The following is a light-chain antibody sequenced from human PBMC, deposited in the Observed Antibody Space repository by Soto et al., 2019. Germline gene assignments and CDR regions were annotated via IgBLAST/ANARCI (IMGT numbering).Light chain of an antibody. CDR1: QSVTSSY. CDR2: AAS. J-gene: IGKJ5*01. Sequence: EVVLTQSPGTLSLSPGERATLSCRASQSVTSSYLAWYQQKPGQAPRLLIYAASSRATGIPDRFSGSGSGTDFTLTISRLEPEDFAVYYCQQYGGVPFTFGQGTRLEIK. V-gene: IGKV3-20*01. CDR3: QQYGGVPFT.